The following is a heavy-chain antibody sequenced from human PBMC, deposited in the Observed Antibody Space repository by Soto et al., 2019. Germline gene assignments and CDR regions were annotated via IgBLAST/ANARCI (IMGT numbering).Heavy chain of an antibody. CDR3: ARDPYYDSSGYLASNGMDV. Sequence: EVQLVEPGGVLVQPGGSLRLSCAASGFTVSSNYMSWVRQAPGKGLEWVSVIYSDGSTYYADSVKGRFTISRHNSKNTLYLQMNSLRAEDTAVYYCARDPYYDSSGYLASNGMDVWGQGTTVTVSS. V-gene: IGHV3-53*04. CDR2: IYSDGST. D-gene: IGHD3-22*01. J-gene: IGHJ6*02. CDR1: GFTVSSNY.